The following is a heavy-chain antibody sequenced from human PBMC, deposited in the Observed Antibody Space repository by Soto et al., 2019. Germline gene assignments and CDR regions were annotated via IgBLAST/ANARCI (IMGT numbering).Heavy chain of an antibody. CDR3: ATDPESGYYYYDAFDI. CDR1: DGSLSSYY. CDR2: IYTSGST. Sequence: PSETLSLTCTVCDGSLSSYYWSWIRQPAGKGLEWIGRIYTSGSTKYNPSLKRRVTMSVDTSKNQFSLKMSSVTAAHTAVYYCATDPESGYYYYDAFDIWGQGTMVTVSS. V-gene: IGHV4-4*07. J-gene: IGHJ3*02. D-gene: IGHD3-22*01.